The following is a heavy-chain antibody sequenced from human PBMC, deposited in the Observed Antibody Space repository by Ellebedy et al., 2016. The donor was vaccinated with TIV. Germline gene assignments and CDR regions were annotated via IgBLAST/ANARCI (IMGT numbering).Heavy chain of an antibody. CDR3: ARTGDRGRAFDY. D-gene: IGHD7-27*01. Sequence: SETLSLXXAISGDSVSSNSAAWNWIRQSPSRGLEWLGRTYYRSKWYNDYALSVKSRITINPDTSKNHFSLQLNSVTPEDTAVYYCARTGDRGRAFDYWGQGTLVTVSS. V-gene: IGHV6-1*01. CDR2: TYYRSKWYN. CDR1: GDSVSSNSAA. J-gene: IGHJ4*02.